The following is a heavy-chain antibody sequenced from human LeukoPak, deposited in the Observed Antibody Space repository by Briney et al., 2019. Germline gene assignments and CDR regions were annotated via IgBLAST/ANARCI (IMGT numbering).Heavy chain of an antibody. CDR2: IIPIFGTA. J-gene: IGHJ4*02. CDR3: ARDYKKGVAGTDY. CDR1: GGTFSSYV. Sequence: GASVKVSCKASGGTFSSYVINWVRQAPGQGLEWMGGIIPIFGTANYAQKFQGRVTMTTDTSTSTAYMELRSLRSDDTAVYYCARDYKKGVAGTDYWGQGTLVTVSS. V-gene: IGHV1-69*05. D-gene: IGHD6-19*01.